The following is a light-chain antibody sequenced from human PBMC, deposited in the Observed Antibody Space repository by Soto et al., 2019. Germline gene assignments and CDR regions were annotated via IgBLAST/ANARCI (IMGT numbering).Light chain of an antibody. CDR3: QSYETGLSGPVV. CDR2: GNT. CDR1: GSNIGARFD. J-gene: IGLJ2*01. V-gene: IGLV1-40*01. Sequence: QSVLTQQPSLSGAPGQNIIISCTGGGSNIGARFDVHWYQQLPGTAPKLLIYGNTNRPSWVPDRFSGSKSGTSASLVITGLQAEYEADYYCQSYETGLSGPVVFGGGTKLTVL.